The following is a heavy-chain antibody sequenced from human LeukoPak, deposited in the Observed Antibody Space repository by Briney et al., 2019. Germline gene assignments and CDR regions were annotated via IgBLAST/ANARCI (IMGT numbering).Heavy chain of an antibody. CDR1: GFTFSSYG. D-gene: IGHD2-2*01. J-gene: IGHJ4*02. Sequence: GGSLRLSCAASGFTFSSYGMHWVRQAPGKGLEGVAVIWYDGSNKYYADSVKGRFTISRDNSKNALYLQMNSLRAEDTAVYYCARAVLYCSSTSCYVEYYFDYWGQGTLVTVSS. CDR3: ARAVLYCSSTSCYVEYYFDY. V-gene: IGHV3-33*01. CDR2: IWYDGSNK.